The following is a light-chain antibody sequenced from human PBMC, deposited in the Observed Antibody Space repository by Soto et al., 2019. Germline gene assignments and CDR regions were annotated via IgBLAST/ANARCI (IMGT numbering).Light chain of an antibody. J-gene: IGLJ2*01. CDR2: VGTGGIVG. CDR3: GAAHGRGGNFVSVV. CDR1: SGYSDYK. Sequence: QPVLSQPPSASASLGASVTLTCTLSSGYSDYKVDWYQQRPGKGPRFVMRVGTGGIVGSKGDGIPDRFSVLGSGLNRYLTIKNLQDADERAFPGGAAHGRGGNFVSVVFGGGTKLTVL. V-gene: IGLV9-49*01.